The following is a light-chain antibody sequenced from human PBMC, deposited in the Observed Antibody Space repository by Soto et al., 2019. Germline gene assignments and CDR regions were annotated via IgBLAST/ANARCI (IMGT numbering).Light chain of an antibody. J-gene: IGKJ5*01. V-gene: IGKV3-20*01. CDR1: QSVSSSY. Sequence: EIVLTQSPGTLSLSPGERATLSWRASQSVSSSYLAWYQQKPGQAPRLLIYDASTRATGIPDRFSGSGSGTDFTLTISRLESEDFAVYYCQQYGSSRTFGLGTRLEIK. CDR3: QQYGSSRT. CDR2: DAS.